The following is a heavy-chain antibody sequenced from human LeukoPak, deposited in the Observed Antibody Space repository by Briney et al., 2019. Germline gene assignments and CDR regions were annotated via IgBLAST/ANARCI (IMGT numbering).Heavy chain of an antibody. V-gene: IGHV3-30*18. Sequence: GGSLRLSRAASGFTFSTYGMHWVRQAPGKGLDWVAVISSDGSNRYYADSVKGRFTISRDNSKNTVHLQMNRLKTEDTAVYYCAKDLKSFGSSWYLGADYWGLGILVTVSS. CDR2: ISSDGSNR. J-gene: IGHJ4*02. D-gene: IGHD6-13*01. CDR1: GFTFSTYG. CDR3: AKDLKSFGSSWYLGADY.